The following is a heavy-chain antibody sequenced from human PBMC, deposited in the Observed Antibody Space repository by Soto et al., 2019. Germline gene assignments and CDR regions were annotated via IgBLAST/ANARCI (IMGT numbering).Heavy chain of an antibody. CDR2: IYHSGST. CDR3: ASVRHINAFDI. Sequence: PSETLSLTCAVSGGSISSGGYSWSWIRQPPGKGLEWIGYIYHSGSTYYNPSLKSRVTISVDRSKNQFSLKLSSVTAADTAVYYCASVRHINAFDIWGQGTTVTVSS. D-gene: IGHD1-20*01. J-gene: IGHJ3*02. V-gene: IGHV4-30-2*01. CDR1: GGSISSGGYS.